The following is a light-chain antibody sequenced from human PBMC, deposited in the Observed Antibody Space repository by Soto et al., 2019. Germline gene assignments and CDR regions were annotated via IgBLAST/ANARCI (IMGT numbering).Light chain of an antibody. J-gene: IGKJ5*01. CDR2: EAS. CDR3: QQRSNCPTT. Sequence: EIVLTQSPATLSLSPGERATLSCRTSQSVSSYFAWCQQKPGRAPRLLIYEASNRATSIPARFIGSGSGTDFTLTISSLEPEDFAVYYCQQRSNCPTTLGQGTRLAIK. V-gene: IGKV3-11*01. CDR1: QSVSSY.